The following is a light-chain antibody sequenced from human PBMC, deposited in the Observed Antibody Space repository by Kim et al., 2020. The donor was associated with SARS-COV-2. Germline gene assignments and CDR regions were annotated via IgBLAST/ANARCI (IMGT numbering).Light chain of an antibody. V-gene: IGKV3-11*01. CDR2: DAS. CDR1: QSVSSY. CDR3: QQRSNWPIT. J-gene: IGKJ5*01. Sequence: LSPGERATLSCRARQSVSSYLAWYQQKPGQAPRLLIYDASNRATGIPARFSGSGSGTDFTLTISSLEPEDFAVYYCQQRSNWPITFGQGTRLEIK.